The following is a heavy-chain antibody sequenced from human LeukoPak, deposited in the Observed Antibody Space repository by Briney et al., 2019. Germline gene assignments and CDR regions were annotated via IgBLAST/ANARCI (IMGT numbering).Heavy chain of an antibody. CDR3: ARDRDSSGYWDPASFDY. CDR2: IIPILGIA. D-gene: IGHD3-22*01. Sequence: GASVKVSCKASGGTFSSYAISWVRQAPGQGLEWMGRIIPILGIANYAQKFQGRVTITADKSTSTAYMELSSLRSEDTAVYYCARDRDSSGYWDPASFDYWGQGTLVTVSS. CDR1: GGTFSSYA. J-gene: IGHJ4*02. V-gene: IGHV1-69*04.